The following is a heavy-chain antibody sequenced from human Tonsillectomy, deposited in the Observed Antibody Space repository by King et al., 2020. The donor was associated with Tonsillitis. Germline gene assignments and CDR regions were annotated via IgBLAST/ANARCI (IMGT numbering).Heavy chain of an antibody. V-gene: IGHV3-21*01. CDR1: RFTFSTYS. D-gene: IGHD3-22*01. CDR3: ARVQSSGSIDY. CDR2: ISSSSSYL. J-gene: IGHJ4*02. Sequence: VQLVESGGGLVKPGGSLRLSCAASRFTFSTYSMNWVRQAPGKGLEWVSSISSSSSYLYYADSVKGRFTISRDNAKNSLFLHMNSLRAEDTAVYYCARVQSSGSIDYWGQGTLVTVSS.